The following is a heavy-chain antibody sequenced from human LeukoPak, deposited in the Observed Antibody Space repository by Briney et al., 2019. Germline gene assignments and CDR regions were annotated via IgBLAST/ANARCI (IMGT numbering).Heavy chain of an antibody. CDR1: GFTFNNYW. Sequence: GGSLRLSCAGSGFTFNNYWMSWVRQAPGKGPEWVANIKQDGCEKHYVDSVKGRFTISRDNAKSSLYLQMNSLRAEDTAVYYCTRDEAAATNWGQGTLVTVSS. CDR2: IKQDGCEK. V-gene: IGHV3-7*01. J-gene: IGHJ4*02. D-gene: IGHD6-13*01. CDR3: TRDEAAATN.